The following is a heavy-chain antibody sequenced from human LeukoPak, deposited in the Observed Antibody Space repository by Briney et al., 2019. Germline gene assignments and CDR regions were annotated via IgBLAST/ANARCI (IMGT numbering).Heavy chain of an antibody. CDR2: MNPNSGNT. V-gene: IGHV1-8*01. J-gene: IGHJ2*01. D-gene: IGHD5-18*01. Sequence: GASVKVSCKASGYTFTSYDINWVRQATGQGLEWMGWMNPNSGNTGYAQKFQGRVTMTRNTSISTAYMELRNLTSDDTAVYYCARDGMQLWLRGYFDLWGRGTLVTVSS. CDR3: ARDGMQLWLRGYFDL. CDR1: GYTFTSYD.